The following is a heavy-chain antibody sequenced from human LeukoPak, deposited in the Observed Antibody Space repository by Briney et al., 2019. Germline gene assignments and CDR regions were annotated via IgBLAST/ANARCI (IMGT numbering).Heavy chain of an antibody. V-gene: IGHV3-30*09. J-gene: IGHJ4*02. D-gene: IGHD5-12*01. Sequence: GGSLRLSCAASGFTFSSYAMHWVRQTPDKGLEWVAVISYDGSNAYYADSVKGRFAISRDNSKNTLYLQMNSLRAEDTAVYYCARDVVATIRYYFDYWGQGALVTVSS. CDR2: ISYDGSNA. CDR3: ARDVVATIRYYFDY. CDR1: GFTFSSYA.